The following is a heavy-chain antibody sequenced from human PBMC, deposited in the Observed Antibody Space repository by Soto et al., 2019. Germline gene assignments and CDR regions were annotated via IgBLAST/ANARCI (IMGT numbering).Heavy chain of an antibody. CDR2: INPDNGNT. V-gene: IGHV1-3*01. Sequence: QVQLVQSGAEVKKPGASVKISCKASGYTFTRYTMNWVRQAPGQRLEWMGWINPDNGNTKSSQKFQDRVIITRDTAASTAYMDLSSLRSEETAVYYCARGIATGQRDPWGQGTLVTVSS. CDR3: ARGIATGQRDP. CDR1: GYTFTRYT. J-gene: IGHJ5*02. D-gene: IGHD2-15*01.